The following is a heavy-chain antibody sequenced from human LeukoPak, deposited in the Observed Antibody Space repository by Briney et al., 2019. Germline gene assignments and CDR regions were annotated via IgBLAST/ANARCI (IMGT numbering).Heavy chain of an antibody. Sequence: GGSLRLSCAASGFTFDDYGMSWVRQAPGKGLEWVSGINWNGGNTGYADSVKGRFTISRDNAKNSLYLQMNSLRAEDTAFYYCARLGTIYCSTTSCHSQFDYWGQGTLVTVSS. J-gene: IGHJ4*02. D-gene: IGHD2-2*01. CDR2: INWNGGNT. CDR1: GFTFDDYG. V-gene: IGHV3-20*04. CDR3: ARLGTIYCSTTSCHSQFDY.